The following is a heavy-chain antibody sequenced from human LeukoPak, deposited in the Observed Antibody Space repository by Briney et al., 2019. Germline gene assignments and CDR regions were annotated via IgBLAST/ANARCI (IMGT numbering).Heavy chain of an antibody. D-gene: IGHD6-13*01. CDR2: IYYSGST. Sequence: SETLSLTCTVSGGSISSYYWSWIRQPPGKGLEWIGYIYYSGSTNYNPSLKSRVTISVDTSKNQFSLKLSSVTAADTAVYYCAGSAADIDYWGQGTLVTVSS. V-gene: IGHV4-59*01. CDR3: AGSAADIDY. J-gene: IGHJ4*02. CDR1: GGSISSYY.